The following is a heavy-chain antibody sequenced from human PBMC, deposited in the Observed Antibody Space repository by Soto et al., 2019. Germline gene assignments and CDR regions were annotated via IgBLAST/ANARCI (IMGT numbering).Heavy chain of an antibody. CDR2: INPSGGST. J-gene: IGHJ4*02. V-gene: IGHV1-46*01. Sequence: QVQLVQSGAEVKKPGASVKVSCEASGYTFTNYYIHWVRQAPGQGLEWMAVINPSGGSTRYAQKFQGRVTMTRDTSTSTVYMELSSLRSEDTAVYYCAKTYGFLGGYYFDYRGQGTLVTVSS. CDR1: GYTFTNYY. CDR3: AKTYGFLGGYYFDY. D-gene: IGHD3-16*01.